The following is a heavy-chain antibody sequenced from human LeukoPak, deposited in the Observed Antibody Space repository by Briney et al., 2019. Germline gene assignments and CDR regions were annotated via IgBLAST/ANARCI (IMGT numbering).Heavy chain of an antibody. D-gene: IGHD2-21*01. CDR1: GVSVGSHF. V-gene: IGHV4-4*07. CDR2: VSASGAI. CDR3: ARAYCGGDCTAGGAFDI. J-gene: IGHJ3*02. Sequence: SETLCLTCSVSGVSVGSHFWSWVRQPAGKALEWIGRVSASGAISSNPSLNSRVTMSLDTSKNQFSLKLTSVTAADTAVYCARAYCGGDCTAGGAFDIWGQGTMVTVSS.